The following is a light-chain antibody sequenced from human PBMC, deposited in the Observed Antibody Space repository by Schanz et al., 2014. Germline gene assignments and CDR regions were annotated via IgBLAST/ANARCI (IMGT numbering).Light chain of an antibody. V-gene: IGKV4-1*01. CDR2: WAS. Sequence: DIVMTQSPDSLAVSLGERATINCKSSQNVLYSSNNKNYLAWYQRKPGQPPKLLIYWASTRESGVPDRFSGSGSGTDFTLTISSLQAEDVAVYYCQQYYSTPYTFGQGTDLEIK. CDR3: QQYYSTPYT. CDR1: QNVLYSSNNKNY. J-gene: IGKJ2*01.